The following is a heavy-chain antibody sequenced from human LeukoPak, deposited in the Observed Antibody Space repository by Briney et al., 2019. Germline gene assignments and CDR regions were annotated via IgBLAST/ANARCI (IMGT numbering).Heavy chain of an antibody. J-gene: IGHJ4*02. V-gene: IGHV3-21*01. CDR1: GLTFSSYS. Sequence: PGGSLRLSCAASGLTFSSYSMNWVRQAPGKGLEWVSSISSSSNIYYADSVKGRFTISRDNAKNSLYLQMNSLRAEDTAVYYCERVPHAMVRGVIITEFYFDYWGQGTLVTVSS. CDR2: ISSSSNI. CDR3: ERVPHAMVRGVIITEFYFDY. D-gene: IGHD3-10*01.